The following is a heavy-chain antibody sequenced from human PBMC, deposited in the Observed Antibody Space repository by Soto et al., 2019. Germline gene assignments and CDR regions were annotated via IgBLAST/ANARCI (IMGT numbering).Heavy chain of an antibody. CDR1: GFSFSSYV. Sequence: GGSLRLSCAASGFSFSSYVMHWVRQAPGKGLEWVAVISNDGSNKYYADSVKGRFSITRDNSKNTLYLQMNSLRAEETAVYYCARDGCSSTSCYLMRAYYGMDVWGQGTTVTVSS. V-gene: IGHV3-30*03. D-gene: IGHD2-2*01. CDR3: ARDGCSSTSCYLMRAYYGMDV. J-gene: IGHJ6*02. CDR2: ISNDGSNK.